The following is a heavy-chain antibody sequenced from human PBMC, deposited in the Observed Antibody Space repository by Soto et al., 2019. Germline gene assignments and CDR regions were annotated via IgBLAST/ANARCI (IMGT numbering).Heavy chain of an antibody. CDR3: ARSYSGYDPFDS. V-gene: IGHV4-59*01. Sequence: LETLSLTCTVSGGSISSYNWSCIRQPPGKGLEWIGYIYYSGRPTYNPSLKSRVTISVDTSKNQFSLKLRFVTAADTAVYYCARSYSGYDPFDSWGQGTLVTVSS. D-gene: IGHD5-12*01. J-gene: IGHJ4*02. CDR2: IYYSGRP. CDR1: GGSISSYN.